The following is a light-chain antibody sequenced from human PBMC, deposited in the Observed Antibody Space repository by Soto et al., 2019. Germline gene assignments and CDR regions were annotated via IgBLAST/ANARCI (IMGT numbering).Light chain of an antibody. CDR1: QSVSSRF. V-gene: IGKV3D-20*01. CDR2: DAS. CDR3: QQYGGSPVT. Sequence: EIVLTQSPGTLSLSPGESATLSCGASQSVSSRFLAWYKQKPGRAPRVIIYDASTRATGVPDRFSGSGSGTDFTLTISRLEPEDFEVYYCQQYGGSPVTFGQGTRLEIK. J-gene: IGKJ5*01.